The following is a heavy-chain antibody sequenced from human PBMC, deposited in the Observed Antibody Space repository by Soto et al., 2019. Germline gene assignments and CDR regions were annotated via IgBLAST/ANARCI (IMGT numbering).Heavy chain of an antibody. CDR1: GFTFSSYS. V-gene: IGHV3-48*01. CDR3: ASGTNGAFFVY. Sequence: PGGSLRLSCAASGFTFSSYSMNWVRQAPGKGLEWVSYISSSSSTIYYADSVKGRFTISRDNAKNSLYLQMNSLRAEDTAVYYCASGTNGAFFVYWGQGILVTVSS. J-gene: IGHJ4*02. D-gene: IGHD2-8*01. CDR2: ISSSSSTI.